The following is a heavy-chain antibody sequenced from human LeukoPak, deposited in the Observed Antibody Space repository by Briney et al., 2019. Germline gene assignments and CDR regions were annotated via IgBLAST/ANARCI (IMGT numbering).Heavy chain of an antibody. Sequence: ASVKVSCKASGYTFTGYYIHWVRQAPGQGLEWMGWINPNSGGTNYAQKFQGRVTMTRDTSMSTAYMELSGLRSDDTAVYYCSRDSGYCSGGSCWYFDFWGQGTLVTVSS. V-gene: IGHV1-2*02. CDR2: INPNSGGT. CDR1: GYTFTGYY. CDR3: SRDSGYCSGGSCWYFDF. D-gene: IGHD2-15*01. J-gene: IGHJ4*02.